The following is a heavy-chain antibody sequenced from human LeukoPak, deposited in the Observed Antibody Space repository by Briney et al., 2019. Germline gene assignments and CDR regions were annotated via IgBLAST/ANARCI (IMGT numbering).Heavy chain of an antibody. Sequence: GGSLRLSCASSGFTFNNYAMSWVRQAPGQGLQWVSGINDVGAPFYADSVKGRFTISRDNSKNTLYLQMNSLRAEDTAVYYCARPQDSSSWYSANFDYWGQGTLVTVSS. V-gene: IGHV3-23*01. D-gene: IGHD6-13*01. J-gene: IGHJ4*02. CDR2: INDVGAP. CDR1: GFTFNNYA. CDR3: ARPQDSSSWYSANFDY.